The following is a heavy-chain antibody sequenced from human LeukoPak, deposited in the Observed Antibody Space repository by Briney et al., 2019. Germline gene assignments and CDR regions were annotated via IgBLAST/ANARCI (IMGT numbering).Heavy chain of an antibody. Sequence: PGGSLRLSCAASGFSFGDYTRHWVRQAPGKGLEWVSLINLNGVSSYYADSVKGRFTISRDNSKNSLYLQMNSLRSEDTALYFCVKHEDWGFSDWGQGTLVTVSS. CDR1: GFSFGDYT. J-gene: IGHJ4*02. D-gene: IGHD7-27*01. CDR2: INLNGVSS. V-gene: IGHV3-43*01. CDR3: VKHEDWGFSD.